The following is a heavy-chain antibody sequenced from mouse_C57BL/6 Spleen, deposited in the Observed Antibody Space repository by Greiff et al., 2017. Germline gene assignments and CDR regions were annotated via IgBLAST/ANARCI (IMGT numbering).Heavy chain of an antibody. J-gene: IGHJ3*01. CDR3: ARGGYYGSSSFAY. V-gene: IGHV1-22*01. Sequence: VQLQQSGPELVKPGASVKMSCKASGYTFTDYNMHWVKQSHGKSLEWIGYINPNNGGTSYNQKFKGKATLTVNKSSSTAYMELRSLTSEESAVYYCARGGYYGSSSFAYWGQGTLVTVSA. CDR1: GYTFTDYN. CDR2: INPNNGGT. D-gene: IGHD1-1*01.